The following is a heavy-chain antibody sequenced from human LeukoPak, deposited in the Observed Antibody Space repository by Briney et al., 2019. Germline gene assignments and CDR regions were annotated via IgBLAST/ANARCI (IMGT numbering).Heavy chain of an antibody. Sequence: PSETLSLTCAVYGGSFSGHYWTWIRQAPGKGLEWIGESTHSGSTNYNPSLKSRVTISVDTSKNQFSLKLTSMTAADTAVYYCARRPGYSSSSRIYFDSWDQGTLVTVSS. CDR3: ARRPGYSSSSRIYFDS. V-gene: IGHV4-34*01. CDR2: STHSGST. J-gene: IGHJ4*02. CDR1: GGSFSGHY. D-gene: IGHD6-6*01.